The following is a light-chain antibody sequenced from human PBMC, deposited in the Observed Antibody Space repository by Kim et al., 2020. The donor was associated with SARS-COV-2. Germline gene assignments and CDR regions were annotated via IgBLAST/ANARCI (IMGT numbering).Light chain of an antibody. CDR3: AAWDDSLNVVV. CDR1: SSNVGSKT. Sequence: GPSVTSTGSGSSSNVGSKTVSWYRQLPGTAPKPLVSSNNLRPSGVPDRFSGSESGTSASLAISGLQSEDEADYYCAAWDDSLNVVVFGGGTQLTVL. J-gene: IGLJ2*01. CDR2: SNN. V-gene: IGLV1-44*01.